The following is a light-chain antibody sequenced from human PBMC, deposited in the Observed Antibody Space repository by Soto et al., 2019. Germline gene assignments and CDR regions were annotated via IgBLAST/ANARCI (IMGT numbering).Light chain of an antibody. V-gene: IGLV2-8*01. J-gene: IGLJ1*01. CDR1: SRYFGAYHY. CDR2: EIH. Sequence: QAALTQPPSACGAPLQSLTIFCTWTSRYFGAYHYVSWYQHHPGKSPKLMIYEIHKRPSGVPTRFSGSQSGNTAPLTVSRLQAEYEAYYECSCFAGWHTGPSLLGTGSXATV. CDR3: SCFAGWHTGPSL.